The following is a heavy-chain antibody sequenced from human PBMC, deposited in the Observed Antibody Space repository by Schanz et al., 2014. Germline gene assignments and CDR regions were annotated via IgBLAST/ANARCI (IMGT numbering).Heavy chain of an antibody. J-gene: IGHJ6*02. CDR2: ITGGSTTYT. V-gene: IGHV3-21*01. CDR1: GFTFNNFG. CDR3: ARSGVDV. D-gene: IGHD3-10*01. Sequence: EVQLVESGGGLVKPGGSLRLSCAASGFTFNNFGMNWVRQAPGKGLEWVSCITGGSTTYTYYADSVRGRFTISSDNAKSSVYLQMNSLRAEDTAVYYCARSGVDVWGQGTTVTVSS.